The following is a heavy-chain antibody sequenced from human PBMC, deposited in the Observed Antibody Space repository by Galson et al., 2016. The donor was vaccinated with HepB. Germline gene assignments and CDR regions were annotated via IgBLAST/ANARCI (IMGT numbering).Heavy chain of an antibody. J-gene: IGHJ4*02. Sequence: SETLSLTCNVSGGSISSYFWSWIRQTPGKELEWIGYIYKTGTTNYSPSLNSRVTLSVDTSKNQFSLKLGSVTTADTAIYYCARGVTGTPYFDFWGQGALVTVSS. CDR2: IYKTGTT. CDR1: GGSISSYF. D-gene: IGHD2-21*02. CDR3: ARGVTGTPYFDF. V-gene: IGHV4-59*01.